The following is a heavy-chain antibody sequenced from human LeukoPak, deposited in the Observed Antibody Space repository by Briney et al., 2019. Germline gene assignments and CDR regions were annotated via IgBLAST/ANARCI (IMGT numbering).Heavy chain of an antibody. D-gene: IGHD2-2*01. CDR3: ARGRVMKYQLPFYYYYYYMDV. CDR2: MNPNSGNT. Sequence: GASVKVSCKASGYTFTSYDINLVRQATGQGLEWMGWMNPNSGNTGYAQKFQGRVTITRNTSISTAYMELSSLRSEDTAVYYCARGRVMKYQLPFYYYYYYMDVWGKGTTVTVSS. J-gene: IGHJ6*03. V-gene: IGHV1-8*03. CDR1: GYTFTSYD.